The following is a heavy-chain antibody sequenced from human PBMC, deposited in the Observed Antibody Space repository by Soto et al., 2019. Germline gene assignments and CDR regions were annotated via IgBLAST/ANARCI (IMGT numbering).Heavy chain of an antibody. J-gene: IGHJ6*02. Sequence: ASVKVTCKASGYTFTSYAMHWVRQAPGQRLEWMGWINAGNGNTKYSQKFQGRVTITRDTSASTAYMELSSLRSEDTAVYYCARAGTQGYSSGYWDTKDYYSGMGVWGQGTKVTVSS. V-gene: IGHV1-3*01. CDR3: ARAGTQGYSSGYWDTKDYYSGMGV. CDR1: GYTFTSYA. D-gene: IGHD5-18*01. CDR2: INAGNGNT.